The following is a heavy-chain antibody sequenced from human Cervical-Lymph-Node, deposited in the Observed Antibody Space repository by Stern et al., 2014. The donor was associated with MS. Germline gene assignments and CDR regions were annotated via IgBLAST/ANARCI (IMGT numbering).Heavy chain of an antibody. CDR3: ARGRQWPERLDY. V-gene: IGHV4-59*12. D-gene: IGHD6-19*01. J-gene: IGHJ4*02. Sequence: VQLEESGPGLVKPSETLSLTCNVSSSCSIYYYYWRWRRQAPGEGLERLGIIYFNGTHNYHPPLKRRVTILADTPKKQFSLRLRSVTAADTAKYYCARGRQWPERLDYWGQGSLVTVSS. CDR2: IYFNGTH. CDR1: SCSIYYYY.